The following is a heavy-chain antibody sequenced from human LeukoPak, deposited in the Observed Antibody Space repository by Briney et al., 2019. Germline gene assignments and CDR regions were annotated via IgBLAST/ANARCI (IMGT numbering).Heavy chain of an antibody. J-gene: IGHJ6*03. D-gene: IGHD5-18*01. CDR3: AKDQERGYSYGYLFYYYYMDV. Sequence: PGGSLRLSCAASGFTFSSYSMNWVRQAPGKGLEWVAFVRYDGSKKYYTNSVKGRFTISRDNSKNTLYLQMNSLRTEDTAVYYCAKDQERGYSYGYLFYYYYMDVWGKGTTVTISS. CDR2: VRYDGSKK. CDR1: GFTFSSYS. V-gene: IGHV3-30*02.